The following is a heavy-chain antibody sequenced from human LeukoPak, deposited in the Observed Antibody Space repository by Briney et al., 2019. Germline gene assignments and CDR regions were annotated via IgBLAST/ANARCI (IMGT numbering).Heavy chain of an antibody. D-gene: IGHD1-26*01. CDR3: ARVVGATNVDY. CDR1: GYIFVTSD. V-gene: IGHV1-2*02. Sequence: ASVKVSCKASGYIFVTSDINWVRQAAGQGLEWMGWINPNSGGTKSAQKFQGRVTMTRDTSISTAYMELSRLRSDDTAVYYCARVVGATNVDYWGQGTLVTVSS. J-gene: IGHJ4*02. CDR2: INPNSGGT.